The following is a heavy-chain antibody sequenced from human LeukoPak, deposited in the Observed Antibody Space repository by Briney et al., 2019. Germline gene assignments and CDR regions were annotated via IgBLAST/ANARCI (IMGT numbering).Heavy chain of an antibody. V-gene: IGHV4-59*01. CDR2: IYYSGST. CDR3: VRDQDSGTYYYYYGMDV. Sequence: SETLSLTCTVSGGSISTYYWSWIRQPPGKGLEWIRYIYYSGSTNYNPSLKSRVTISVDTSKNQFSLKLTSVTAADTAVYYCVRDQDSGTYYYYYGMDVWSQGTTVTVSS. CDR1: GGSISTYY. J-gene: IGHJ6*02. D-gene: IGHD1-26*01.